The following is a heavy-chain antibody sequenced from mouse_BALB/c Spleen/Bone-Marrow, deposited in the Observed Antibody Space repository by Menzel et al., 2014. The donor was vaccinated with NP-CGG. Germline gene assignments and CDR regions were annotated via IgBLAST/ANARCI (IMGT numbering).Heavy chain of an antibody. J-gene: IGHJ2*01. CDR1: GYTFTDYY. CDR3: ARCGGLYYFDY. CDR2: IYPGSGNT. Sequence: VQLVESGPELVKPGASVKISCKASGYTFTDYYINWVKRKPGQGLEWIGWIYPGSGNTKYNEKFKGKATLTVDTSSSTAYMQLSSLTSEDTAVYFCARCGGLYYFDYWGQGTTLTVSS. V-gene: IGHV1-84*02.